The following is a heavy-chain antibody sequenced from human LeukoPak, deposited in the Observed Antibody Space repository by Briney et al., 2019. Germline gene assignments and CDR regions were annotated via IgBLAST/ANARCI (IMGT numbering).Heavy chain of an antibody. J-gene: IGHJ4*02. Sequence: PGRSLRLSCAASGFTFSSYAMHWVRQAPGKGLGWVAVISYDGSNKYYADSVKGRFTISRDNSKNTLYLQMNSLRAEDAAVYYCARPLKDYWGQGTLVTVSS. CDR1: GFTFSSYA. V-gene: IGHV3-30*04. CDR2: ISYDGSNK. CDR3: ARPLKDY.